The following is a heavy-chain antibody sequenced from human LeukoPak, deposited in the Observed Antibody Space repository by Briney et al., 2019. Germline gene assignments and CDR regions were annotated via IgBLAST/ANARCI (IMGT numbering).Heavy chain of an antibody. V-gene: IGHV3-74*01. J-gene: IGHJ4*02. CDR1: GFTFSSYW. D-gene: IGHD2-2*01. CDR2: IYRDGSST. Sequence: GGSLRLSCAASGFTFSSYWMEWVRQAPGKGLLWVSGIYRDGSSTTYADSVKGRFTISRVNAKNTLYLQMNSLRAEDTAVYYCARGTPSRSVDYWGQGTLVTVSS. CDR3: ARGTPSRSVDY.